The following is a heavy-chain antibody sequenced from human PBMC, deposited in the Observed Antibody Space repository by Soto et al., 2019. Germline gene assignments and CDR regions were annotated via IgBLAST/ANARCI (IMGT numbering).Heavy chain of an antibody. CDR1: EFTFSSYS. J-gene: IGHJ4*02. D-gene: IGHD3-3*01. CDR3: AKAAKDEWLIPFDY. CDR2: ISGSGGST. V-gene: IGHV3-23*01. Sequence: GGSLRLSCAASEFTFSSYSMSWVSQAPGKGLEWVSAISGSGGSTYYADSVKGRFTISRDNSKNTLYLQMNSLRAEDTAVYYCAKAAKDEWLIPFDYWGQGTLVTVSS.